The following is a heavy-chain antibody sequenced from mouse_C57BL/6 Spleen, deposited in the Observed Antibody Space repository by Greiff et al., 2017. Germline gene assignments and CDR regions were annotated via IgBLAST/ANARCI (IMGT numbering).Heavy chain of an antibody. J-gene: IGHJ3*01. D-gene: IGHD2-5*01. CDR1: GYTFTSYW. CDR3: AISTYYSNYGPAWCAY. V-gene: IGHV1-53*01. Sequence: VQLQQPGTELVKPGASVKLSCKASGYTFTSYWMHWVKQRPGQGLEWIGNINPSNGGTNYNEKFKSKATLTVDKSSSTAYMQLSSLTSEDSAVYYCAISTYYSNYGPAWCAYWGQGTLVTVSA. CDR2: INPSNGGT.